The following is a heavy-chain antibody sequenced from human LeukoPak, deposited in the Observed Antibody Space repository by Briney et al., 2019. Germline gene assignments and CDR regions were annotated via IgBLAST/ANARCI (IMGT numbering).Heavy chain of an antibody. V-gene: IGHV1-18*01. Sequence: ASVKVSCKASGYTFSNYGINWVRQAPGQGLEWMGWISSYNGNTNYAQKFQGRVTSTTDTSTSTAYMELGSLRSDDTAVYYCARDLGDGFSFYFDKWGQGTLVTVSS. J-gene: IGHJ4*02. CDR2: ISSYNGNT. CDR1: GYTFSNYG. CDR3: ARDLGDGFSFYFDK. D-gene: IGHD5-24*01.